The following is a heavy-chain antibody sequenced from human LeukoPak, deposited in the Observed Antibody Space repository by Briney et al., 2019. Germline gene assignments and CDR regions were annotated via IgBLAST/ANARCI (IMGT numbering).Heavy chain of an antibody. V-gene: IGHV4-39*01. J-gene: IGHJ3*02. D-gene: IGHD6-13*01. CDR3: ARRAANDAFDI. Sequence: PSETLSLTCTVSGGSIGSSSYYWGWIRQPPGKGLEWIGSIYYSGSTYYNPSLKSRVTISVDTSKNQFSLKLSSVTAADTAVYYCARRAANDAFDIWGQGTMVTVSS. CDR2: IYYSGST. CDR1: GGSIGSSSYY.